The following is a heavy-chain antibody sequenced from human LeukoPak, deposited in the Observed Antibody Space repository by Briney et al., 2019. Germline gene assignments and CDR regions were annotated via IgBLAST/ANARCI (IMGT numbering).Heavy chain of an antibody. J-gene: IGHJ5*02. V-gene: IGHV1-18*01. CDR3: ARDNDNSDNWFDP. Sequence: EASVKVSCKASGYTFTSYGISWVRQAPGQGLEWMGWISAYNGNTNYAQKLQGRVTITRDTSASTAYMELSSLRSEDTAVYYCARDNDNSDNWFDPWGQGTLVTVSS. CDR2: ISAYNGNT. D-gene: IGHD3-22*01. CDR1: GYTFTSYG.